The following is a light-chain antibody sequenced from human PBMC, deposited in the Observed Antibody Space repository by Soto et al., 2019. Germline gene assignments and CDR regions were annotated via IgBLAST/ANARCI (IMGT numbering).Light chain of an antibody. CDR2: KAS. Sequence: DIQMTQFPSSLSASVGDRVTITCRAGQYIGRYLNWYQQKPGKAPKLLIYKASTLKSGVPSRFSGSGSGTEFTLTISSLQPDDFATYYCQHYNSYSEAFGQGTKVDIK. CDR1: QYIGRY. V-gene: IGKV1-5*03. CDR3: QHYNSYSEA. J-gene: IGKJ1*01.